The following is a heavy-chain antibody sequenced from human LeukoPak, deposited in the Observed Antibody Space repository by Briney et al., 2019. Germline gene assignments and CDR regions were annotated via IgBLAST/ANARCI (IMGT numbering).Heavy chain of an antibody. CDR1: GGSISSYY. CDR3: ARVPPYGSGPYNWFDP. Sequence: SETLSLTCTDSGGSISSYYWSWIRQPAGKGLEWIGRIYTSGSTNYNPSLKSRVTMSVDTSKNQFSLKLSSVTAADTAVYYCARVPPYGSGPYNWFDPWGQGTLVTVSS. CDR2: IYTSGST. D-gene: IGHD3-10*01. J-gene: IGHJ5*02. V-gene: IGHV4-4*07.